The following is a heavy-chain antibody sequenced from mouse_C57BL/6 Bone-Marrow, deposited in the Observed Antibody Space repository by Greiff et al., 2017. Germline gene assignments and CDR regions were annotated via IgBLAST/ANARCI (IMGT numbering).Heavy chain of an antibody. D-gene: IGHD2-4*01. CDR1: GFSLTSYA. CDR2: IWTGGGT. J-gene: IGHJ4*01. V-gene: IGHV2-9-1*01. CDR3: ARYDYDRFYAMDY. Sequence: VQGVESGPGLVAPSQSLSITCTVSGFSLTSYAISWVRQPPGKGLEWLGVIWTGGGTNYNSALNSRLSISKDNSKSQVYLKMNSLQTDDTARYYCARYDYDRFYAMDYWGQGTSVTVSS.